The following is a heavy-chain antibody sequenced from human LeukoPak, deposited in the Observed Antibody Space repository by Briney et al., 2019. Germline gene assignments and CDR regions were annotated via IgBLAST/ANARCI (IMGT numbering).Heavy chain of an antibody. V-gene: IGHV3-30*04. CDR3: ARQGYSGHSQGAADY. J-gene: IGHJ4*02. CDR1: GFTFSTYA. Sequence: GGSLRLSCIASGFTFSTYAMHWVRQAPGKGLEWVALISYDGSNKYYADSAKGRFTISRDNSKNTLYLQMNSLGAEDTAVYYCARQGYSGHSQGAADYWGQGTLVTVSS. CDR2: ISYDGSNK. D-gene: IGHD4-23*01.